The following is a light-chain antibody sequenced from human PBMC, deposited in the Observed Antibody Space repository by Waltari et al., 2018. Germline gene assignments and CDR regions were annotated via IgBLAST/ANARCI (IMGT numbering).Light chain of an antibody. CDR2: WAS. J-gene: IGKJ1*01. CDR1: KSVLYSSNNKNY. CDR3: QHYYSPPWT. Sequence: DIVINQSPDSLAVSLDEMATINCKPSKSVLYSSNNKNYLAWYQQKPGQPPKLLIYWASTWESGVPDRFSGSVSGTDFTLTISSLQAEDVAVYYCQHYYSPPWTFGQGTKVEIK. V-gene: IGKV4-1*01.